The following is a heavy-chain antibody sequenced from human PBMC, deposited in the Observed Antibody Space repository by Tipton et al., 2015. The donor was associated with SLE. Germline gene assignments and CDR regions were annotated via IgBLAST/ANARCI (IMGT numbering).Heavy chain of an antibody. CDR3: ARVPGLERSYYYYYYMDV. CDR2: IHHSGTT. CDR1: GVSISSSNW. D-gene: IGHD1-1*01. J-gene: IGHJ6*03. Sequence: TLSLTCAVSGVSISSSNWWSWVRQVPGKGLEWIGEIHHSGTTYYNPSLESRVTISVDTSRNQFSLKLSSVTAADTAMYYCARVPGLERSYYYYYYMDVWGKGTTVTVSS. V-gene: IGHV4-4*02.